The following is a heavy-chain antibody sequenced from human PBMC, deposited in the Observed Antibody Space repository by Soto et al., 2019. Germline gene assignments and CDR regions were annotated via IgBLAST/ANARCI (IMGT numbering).Heavy chain of an antibody. V-gene: IGHV3-30*18. CDR3: AKSTYCNGGSCFPQY. Sequence: QVQVEEFGGGVVQPGRSLRLSCAGPTFTFSDFGFHWVRQAPGKGLEWVAMISYDGSDQYYGDSVQGRFTIYRDDSKNTVYLQMNSLRAEDTARYYCAKSTYCNGGSCFPQYWGPGTLVTVSS. D-gene: IGHD2-15*01. CDR2: ISYDGSDQ. J-gene: IGHJ4*02. CDR1: TFTFSDFG.